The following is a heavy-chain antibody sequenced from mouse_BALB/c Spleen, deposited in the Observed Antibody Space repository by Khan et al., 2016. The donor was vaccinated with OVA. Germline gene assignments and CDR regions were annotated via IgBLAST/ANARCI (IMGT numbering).Heavy chain of an antibody. CDR2: IYPGNSDT. CDR3: TRFVYLVAY. Sequence: VQLKQSGTVLARPGTSVKMSCKASGYTFTSYWMHWVKQRPGQGLEWIGAIYPGNSDTSYNQKFKGKAKLTAVTSPSTAYMELSSLTNEDSAVYYCTRFVYLVAYWGQGTLVTVSA. V-gene: IGHV1-5*01. J-gene: IGHJ3*01. CDR1: GYTFTSYW.